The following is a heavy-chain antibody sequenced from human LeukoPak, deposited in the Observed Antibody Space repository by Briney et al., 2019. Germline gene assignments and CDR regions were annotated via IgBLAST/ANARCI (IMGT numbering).Heavy chain of an antibody. D-gene: IGHD3-9*01. J-gene: IGHJ4*02. Sequence: ASVKVSCKASGYTFTSYGISWVRQAPGQGLEWMGWISAYNGNTNYAQKLQGRVTMTTDTSTSTAYMELRSLRSDDTAVYYCARGPGNDILTGYYDRMDDYWGQGTLVTVSS. CDR2: ISAYNGNT. CDR1: GYTFTSYG. V-gene: IGHV1-18*01. CDR3: ARGPGNDILTGYYDRMDDY.